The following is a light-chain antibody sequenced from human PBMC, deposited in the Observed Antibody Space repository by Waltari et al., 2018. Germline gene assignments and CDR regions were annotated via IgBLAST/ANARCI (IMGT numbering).Light chain of an antibody. V-gene: IGLV6-57*03. CDR3: QSCDRTNPWV. CDR1: SGSIGSGY. CDR2: EDK. J-gene: IGLJ3*02. Sequence: NFMLTQPHSVSESPGKTITISCTRSSGSIGSGYVQWYQQRPGSAPTTMIDEDKKRPSGLPDWYSGSIDSPSNSASLTISELKTEDEADYDFQSCDRTNPWVFGGGTKLTDL.